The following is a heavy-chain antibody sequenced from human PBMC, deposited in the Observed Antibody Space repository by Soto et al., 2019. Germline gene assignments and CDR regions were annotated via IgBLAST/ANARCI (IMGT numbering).Heavy chain of an antibody. V-gene: IGHV3-11*01. CDR1: GFTFSDYF. J-gene: IGHJ4*02. D-gene: IGHD2-21*02. CDR3: ASSVLVTARFDY. CDR2: ISNTGSTV. Sequence: GGSLRLSCAASGFTFSDYFMNWIRQAPGKGLEWVSYISNTGSTVYYADSVKGRFTISRDNAKNSLFLQMKSLRAEDTAVYYCASSVLVTARFDYWGQGTPVTVSS.